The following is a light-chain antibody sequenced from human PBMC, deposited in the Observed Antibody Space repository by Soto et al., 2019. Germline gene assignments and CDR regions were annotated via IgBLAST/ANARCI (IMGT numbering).Light chain of an antibody. CDR1: QSVGRN. CDR2: AAS. J-gene: IGKJ3*01. V-gene: IGKV3-15*01. Sequence: EIVVTQSPGILSVSPGDRATLSCRASQSVGRNLDWYQQKPGQDPTLLIYAASTRASGLPARFSGSGSGTDFTLTISSLQSADFAVYYCQEYSQWPLFTFGPGTRVDIK. CDR3: QEYSQWPLFT.